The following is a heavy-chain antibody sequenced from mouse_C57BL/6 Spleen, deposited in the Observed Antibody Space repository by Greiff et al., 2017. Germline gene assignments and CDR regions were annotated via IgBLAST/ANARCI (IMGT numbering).Heavy chain of an antibody. CDR2: IHPNSGST. CDR1: GYTFTSYW. CDR3: ARASFITTVVAFAY. Sequence: VQLQQPGAELVKPGASVKLSCKASGYTFTSYWMHWVKQRPGQGLEWIGMIHPNSGSTNYNEKFKSKATLTVDKSSSTAYMQLSRLTSEDSAVYYCARASFITTVVAFAYWGQGTTLTVSA. D-gene: IGHD1-1*01. V-gene: IGHV1-64*01. J-gene: IGHJ2*01.